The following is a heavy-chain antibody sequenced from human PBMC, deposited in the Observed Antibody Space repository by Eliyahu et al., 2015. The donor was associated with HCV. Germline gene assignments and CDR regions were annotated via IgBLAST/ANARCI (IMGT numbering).Heavy chain of an antibody. CDR1: ADXFTRRW. CDR2: IFPDDSDT. Sequence: EVQLVQSGTEVKKSGESLKISCKGPADXFTRRWIGWVRQMPGKGXEWMGIIFPDDSDTRYSPSFDGQVTISADKSIETAYLQWSSLKASDSAMYFCARKTTNWPGHFNSWGQGTLVTVSS. CDR3: ARKTTNWPGHFNS. V-gene: IGHV5-51*01. D-gene: IGHD1-1*01. J-gene: IGHJ4*02.